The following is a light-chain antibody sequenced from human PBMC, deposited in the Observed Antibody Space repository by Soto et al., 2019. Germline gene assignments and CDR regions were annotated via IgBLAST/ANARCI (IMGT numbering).Light chain of an antibody. CDR1: KKDIGVYDF. CDR3: KSYAGSNTYV. J-gene: IGLJ1*01. V-gene: IGLV2-8*01. Sequence: QSALTQPPSASGSPGQSVTISCTGTKKDIGVYDFVSWYQHHPGKAPRLIIYEVVPRPSGVPDRFSGSKSGNTASLTVSGLQAADEADYFCKSYAGSNTYVFGSGTKLTVL. CDR2: EVV.